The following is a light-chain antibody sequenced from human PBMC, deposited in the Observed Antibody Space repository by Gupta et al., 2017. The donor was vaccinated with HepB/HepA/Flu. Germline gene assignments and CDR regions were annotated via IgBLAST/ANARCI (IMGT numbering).Light chain of an antibody. Sequence: DIQMTQSPSSLSASVGDRVTITCRASQSISSYLNWYQQKPGKAPKLLIYAASSLQSGVPSRFSGSGSGTDFTLTISRLQPEDFATYYCQQNYSTPPYTFGHGTKLEIK. CDR2: AAS. J-gene: IGKJ2*01. V-gene: IGKV1-39*01. CDR3: QQNYSTPPYT. CDR1: QSISSY.